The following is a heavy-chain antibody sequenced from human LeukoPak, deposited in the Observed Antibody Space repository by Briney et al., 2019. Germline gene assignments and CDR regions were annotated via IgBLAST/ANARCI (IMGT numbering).Heavy chain of an antibody. V-gene: IGHV3-7*01. CDR3: ARVGCSSTSCYFDY. CDR1: GFTFSSYW. J-gene: IGHJ4*02. D-gene: IGHD2-2*01. CDR2: IKQDGSEK. Sequence: GGSLRLSCAASGFTFSSYWMSWVRQAPGKGLEWVVNIKQDGSEKYYVDSVKGRFTISRDNAKNSLYLQMNSLRAEDTAVYYCARVGCSSTSCYFDYWGQGTLVTVSS.